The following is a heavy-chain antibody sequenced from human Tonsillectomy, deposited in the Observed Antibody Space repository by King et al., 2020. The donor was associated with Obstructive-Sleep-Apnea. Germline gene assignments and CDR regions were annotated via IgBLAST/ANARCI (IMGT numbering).Heavy chain of an antibody. J-gene: IGHJ5*02. CDR3: AKDPRSSGWDVGYRWFDP. V-gene: IGHV4-59*01. CDR2: IYYTGTT. D-gene: IGHD6-19*01. CDR1: SGSIRSYY. Sequence: QLQESGPGLVKPSETLSLTCTVSSGSIRSYYWSWIRQPPGKGLEGIGCIYYTGTTYYNPSLKSRVTISVDTSKTQLSLKLSSVTAADKAVYYCAKDPRSSGWDVGYRWFDPWGQGTLVTVSS.